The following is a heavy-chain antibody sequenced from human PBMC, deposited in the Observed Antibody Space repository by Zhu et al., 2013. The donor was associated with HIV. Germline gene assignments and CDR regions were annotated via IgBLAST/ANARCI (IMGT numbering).Heavy chain of an antibody. CDR2: INAGNGNT. Sequence: QVQLVQSGAEVKKPGASVKVSCKASGYSFTSYIIHWVRQAPGQRLEWMGWINAGNGNTKYSQKFQDRVTITRDTSATTAYMELSSLRSGDTAVYYCARGAEGYYDFWSGYYPADYWGQGTLVTVSS. CDR1: GYSFTSYI. J-gene: IGHJ4*02. CDR3: ARGAEGYYDFWSGYYPADY. D-gene: IGHD3-3*01. V-gene: IGHV1-3*01.